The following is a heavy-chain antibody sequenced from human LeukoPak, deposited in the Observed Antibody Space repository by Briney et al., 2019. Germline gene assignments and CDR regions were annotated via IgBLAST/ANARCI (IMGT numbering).Heavy chain of an antibody. D-gene: IGHD3-16*02. CDR1: GFDVSINY. V-gene: IGHV3-66*01. J-gene: IGHJ4*02. Sequence: GGSLRLSCAASGFDVSINYMNWIRQSPEKGLEWVSIIHNNGNTYYADSVKGRFTVSRDNSKNTVSLQMNSLRAEDTAVYYCARTTGVWGSYRYSLDYWGQGTLVTVS. CDR2: IHNNGNT. CDR3: ARTTGVWGSYRYSLDY.